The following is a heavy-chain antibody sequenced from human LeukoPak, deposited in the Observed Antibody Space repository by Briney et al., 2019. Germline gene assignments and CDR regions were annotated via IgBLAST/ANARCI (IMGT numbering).Heavy chain of an antibody. CDR1: GFTFDDHG. CDR2: INWNDGST. V-gene: IGHV3-20*01. J-gene: IGHJ4*02. CDR3: ARDRSYGSFDY. D-gene: IGHD5-18*01. Sequence: GGSLRLSCAASGFTFDDHGMNWVRQAPGKGLEWVSGINWNDGSTFYADSVKGRFTISRDNAKNALYLQMNSLTAEDTALYHCARDRSYGSFDYWGQGTLVTVSS.